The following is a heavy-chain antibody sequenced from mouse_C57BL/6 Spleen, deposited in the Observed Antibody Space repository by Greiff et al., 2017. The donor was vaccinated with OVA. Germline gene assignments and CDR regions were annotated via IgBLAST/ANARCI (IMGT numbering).Heavy chain of an antibody. V-gene: IGHV1-62-2*01. CDR1: GYTFTEYT. CDR3: ARHGHYYGSSLYYAMDY. CDR2: FYPGSGSI. D-gene: IGHD1-1*01. J-gene: IGHJ4*01. Sequence: VQVVESGAELVKPGASVKLSCKASGYTFTEYTIHWVKQRSGQGLEWIGWFYPGSGSIKYNEKFKDKATLTADKSSSTVYMELSRLTSEDSAVYFCARHGHYYGSSLYYAMDYWGQGTSVTVSS.